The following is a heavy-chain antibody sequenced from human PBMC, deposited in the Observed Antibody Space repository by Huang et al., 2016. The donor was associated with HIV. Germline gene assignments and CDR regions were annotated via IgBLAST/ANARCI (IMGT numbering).Heavy chain of an antibody. CDR2: IYDIGSP. D-gene: IGHD3-22*01. V-gene: IGHV4-39*01. Sequence: QLQLQESGPGLVKPSDTLSLNCTISGGSIKSRNYYWGWVRQAPGKGLEWIGDIYDIGSPYYNPSLRSGVSLSVDTSKNQVTLKVNAVIAADTAVYYCARRQGSGYYFYFDYWGRGIPVTVSA. CDR1: GGSIKSRNYY. J-gene: IGHJ4*02. CDR3: ARRQGSGYYFYFDY.